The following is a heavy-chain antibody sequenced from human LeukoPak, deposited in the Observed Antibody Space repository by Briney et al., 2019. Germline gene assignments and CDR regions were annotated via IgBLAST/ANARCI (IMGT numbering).Heavy chain of an antibody. V-gene: IGHV1-69*06. CDR1: GGTFSSYA. CDR2: IIPTFGTA. D-gene: IGHD6-13*01. Sequence: SVKVSCKASGGTFSSYAISWVRQAPGQGLEWMGGIIPTFGTANYAQKFQGRVTITADKSTSTAYMELSSLRSEDTAVYYCARAQAAAYPFDYWGQGTLVTVSS. CDR3: ARAQAAAYPFDY. J-gene: IGHJ4*02.